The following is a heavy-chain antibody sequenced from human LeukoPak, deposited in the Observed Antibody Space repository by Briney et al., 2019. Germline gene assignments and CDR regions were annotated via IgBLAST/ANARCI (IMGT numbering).Heavy chain of an antibody. D-gene: IGHD3-10*01. V-gene: IGHV2-5*02. CDR1: GFSLRTGGVG. J-gene: IGHJ4*02. Sequence: SGPMLVNPTPTLTLTCTFSGFSLRTGGVGVGWIRQPPGKALEWLALIYWDDDKCYSPSLKSRLTITKDTSKNQVVLTMTNMDPVDTATYYCARDYYGSGSYSYYFDYWGQGTLVTVSS. CDR3: ARDYYGSGSYSYYFDY. CDR2: IYWDDDK.